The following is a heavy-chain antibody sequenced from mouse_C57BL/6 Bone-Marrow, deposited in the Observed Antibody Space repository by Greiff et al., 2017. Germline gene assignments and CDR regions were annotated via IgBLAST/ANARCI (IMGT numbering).Heavy chain of an antibody. V-gene: IGHV1-81*01. CDR2: IYPRSGNT. D-gene: IGHD2-12*01. CDR3: ARHYRRYFDV. Sequence: QVQLQQSGAELARPGASVKLSCTASGYTFTSYGISWVKQRTGQGLEWIGEIYPRSGNTYYNEKFKGKATLTADKSSSTAYMGLRSLTYEDIAFYFCARHYRRYFDVWGTGTTVTVSS. CDR1: GYTFTSYG. J-gene: IGHJ1*03.